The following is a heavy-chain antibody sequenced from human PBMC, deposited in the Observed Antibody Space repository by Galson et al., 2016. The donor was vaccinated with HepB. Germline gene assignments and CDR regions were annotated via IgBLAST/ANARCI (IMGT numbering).Heavy chain of an antibody. CDR2: VYFSGNT. CDR3: ARRGGFGLTFDS. Sequence: SETLSLTCTVSGGSISINSYYWAWIRQPPGKGLEWIGSVYFSGNTYYNPSLKNRVTMSVDTSNNQFSLELNSVNAADTAVYYCARRGGFGLTFDSWGQGMLVTVSS. D-gene: IGHD3/OR15-3a*01. CDR1: GGSISINSYY. V-gene: IGHV4-39*01. J-gene: IGHJ4*02.